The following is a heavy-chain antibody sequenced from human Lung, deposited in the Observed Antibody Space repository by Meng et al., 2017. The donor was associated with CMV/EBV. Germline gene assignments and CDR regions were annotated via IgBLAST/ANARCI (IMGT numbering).Heavy chain of an antibody. J-gene: IGHJ6*02. CDR2: MNPNSGNT. V-gene: IGHV1-8*01. D-gene: IGHD6-13*01. CDR3: AREIAAAGPYYYYYALDV. CDR1: GYTFTSYN. Sequence: ASVXVSXXASGYTFTSYNINWVRQATGQGLEWMGWMNPNSGNTGSAQRFQGRVTLTRNTSISTAYMELSSLRSEDTAVYYCAREIAAAGPYYYYYALDVWGQGATVTVSS.